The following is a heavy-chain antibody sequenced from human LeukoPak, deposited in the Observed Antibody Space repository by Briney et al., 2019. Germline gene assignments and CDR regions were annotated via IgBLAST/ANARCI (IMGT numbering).Heavy chain of an antibody. Sequence: PGGSLRLSCAASGFTFSSYSMNWVRQAPGKGLEWVSYISSSSSTIYYADSVKGRFTISRDNAKNSLYLQMNSLRAEDTAVYYCAFTMVRGVIGFFDYWGQGTLVTVSS. V-gene: IGHV3-48*01. CDR3: AFTMVRGVIGFFDY. CDR2: ISSSSSTI. CDR1: GFTFSSYS. D-gene: IGHD3-10*01. J-gene: IGHJ4*02.